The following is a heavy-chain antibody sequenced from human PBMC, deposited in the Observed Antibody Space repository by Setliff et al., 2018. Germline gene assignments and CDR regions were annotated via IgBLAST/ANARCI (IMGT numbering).Heavy chain of an antibody. D-gene: IGHD4-4*01. CDR1: GYSISSGYY. CDR2: IYHSGST. J-gene: IGHJ4*02. V-gene: IGHV4-38-2*02. Sequence: PSETLSLTCAVSGYSISSGYYWGWIRQPPGKGLEWIGSIYHSGSTYYNPSLKSRVTISVDTSKNQFSLKLSSVTAADTAVYYCARDKYRGDFDYGNQDFDYWGQGTLVTVSS. CDR3: ARDKYRGDFDYGNQDFDY.